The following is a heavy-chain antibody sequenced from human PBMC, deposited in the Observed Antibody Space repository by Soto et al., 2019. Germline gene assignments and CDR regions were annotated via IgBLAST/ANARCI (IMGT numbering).Heavy chain of an antibody. CDR3: ARDRIVGVLGYGMDV. CDR2: ISYDGSNK. V-gene: IGHV3-30-3*01. CDR1: GFTFSSYA. J-gene: IGHJ6*02. Sequence: GSLRLSCAASGFTFSSYAMHWVRQAPGKGLEWVAVISYDGSNKYYADSVKGRFTISRDNSKNTLYLQMNSLRAEDTAVYYCARDRIVGVLGYGMDVWGQGTTVTVSS. D-gene: IGHD1-26*01.